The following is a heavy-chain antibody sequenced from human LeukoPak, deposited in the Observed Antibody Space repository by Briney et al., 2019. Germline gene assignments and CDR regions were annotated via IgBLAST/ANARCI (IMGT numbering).Heavy chain of an antibody. CDR3: ARGPYSYDSSGAFDI. CDR1: GGSFSGYY. D-gene: IGHD3-22*01. Sequence: SETLSLTCAVYGGSFSGYYWSWIRQPAGKGLEWIGRISSSGSTNYNPSLKSRVTISVDTSKNQFSLKLSSVTAADTAVYFCARGPYSYDSSGAFDIWGQGTMIAVSS. V-gene: IGHV4-59*10. J-gene: IGHJ3*02. CDR2: ISSSGST.